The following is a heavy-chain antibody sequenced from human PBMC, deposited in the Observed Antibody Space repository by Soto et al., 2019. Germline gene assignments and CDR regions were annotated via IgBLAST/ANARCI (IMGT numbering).Heavy chain of an antibody. CDR2: IYSGGST. Sequence: PGGCMKLSCAASGLTVSSYYMGWVRQATGKGLEWVSVIYSGGSTYYADSVKGRFTISRDNSKNTLYLQMNSLRAEDTAVYYCARGQLEYYYGSGSSLSYYYYMDVWGKGTTVTVSS. CDR3: ARGQLEYYYGSGSSLSYYYYMDV. V-gene: IGHV3-66*01. D-gene: IGHD3-10*01. J-gene: IGHJ6*03. CDR1: GLTVSSYY.